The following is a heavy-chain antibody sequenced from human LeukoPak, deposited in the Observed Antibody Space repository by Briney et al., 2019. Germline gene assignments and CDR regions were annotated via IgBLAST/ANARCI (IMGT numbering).Heavy chain of an antibody. CDR2: ISYDGSNK. CDR3: ARAIDQLLYGFFDY. Sequence: GGSLRLSCAASGFTFSSYWMHWVRQAPGKGLEWVAVISYDGSNKYYADSVKGRFTISRDNSKNTLYLQMNSLRAEDTAVYYCARAIDQLLYGFFDYWGQGTLVTVSS. CDR1: GFTFSSYW. V-gene: IGHV3-30*01. D-gene: IGHD2-2*02. J-gene: IGHJ4*02.